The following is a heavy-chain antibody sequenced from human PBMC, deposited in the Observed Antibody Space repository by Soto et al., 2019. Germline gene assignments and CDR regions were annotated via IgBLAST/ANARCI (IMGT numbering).Heavy chain of an antibody. CDR2: INHTGGT. CDR3: ATRITVFGLLIPPFDP. V-gene: IGHV4-34*01. D-gene: IGHD3-3*01. Sequence: SETLSLTCAVYGGSVNGYYWNWVRQPPGKGLEWIGEINHTGGTHYNPSLKSRGTMSVDMSKNQFSLRLSSVTAADTAIYYCATRITVFGLLIPPFDPWGQGTQVTVSS. CDR1: GGSVNGYY. J-gene: IGHJ5*02.